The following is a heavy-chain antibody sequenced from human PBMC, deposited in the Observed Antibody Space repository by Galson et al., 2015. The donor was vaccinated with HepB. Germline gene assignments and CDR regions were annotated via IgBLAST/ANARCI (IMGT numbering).Heavy chain of an antibody. Sequence: SLRLSCADSAFTFSSSAMHWVRQAPGKGLEWLALISYDGSNKYSADSVKGRFTISRDNSKSTLYLQMNSLGAEDTAVYYCARGPASGTYWAFDYWGQGTLVTVSS. D-gene: IGHD3-10*01. CDR3: ARGPASGTYWAFDY. CDR2: ISYDGSNK. J-gene: IGHJ4*02. CDR1: AFTFSSSA. V-gene: IGHV3-30-3*01.